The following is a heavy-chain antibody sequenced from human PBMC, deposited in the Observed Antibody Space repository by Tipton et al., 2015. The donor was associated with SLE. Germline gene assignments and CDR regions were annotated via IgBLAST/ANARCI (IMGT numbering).Heavy chain of an antibody. V-gene: IGHV4-34*01. J-gene: IGHJ3*02. CDR2: IYYSGST. D-gene: IGHD1-1*01. CDR1: GGSFSGYY. CDR3: ARFPTGAWSDGAFDI. Sequence: TLSLTCAVYGGSFSGYYWGWIRQPPGKGLEWIGSIYYSGSTYYNPSLKSRVTISVDTSKNLFSLKLTSVTAAGTAVYFCARFPTGAWSDGAFDIWGQGTMVTVSS.